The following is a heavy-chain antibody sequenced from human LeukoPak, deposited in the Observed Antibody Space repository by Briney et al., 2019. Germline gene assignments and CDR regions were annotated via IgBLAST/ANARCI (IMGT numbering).Heavy chain of an antibody. Sequence: GGSLRLSCAASGFSFSSYAINWVRQAPGKGLEWVSSISPSSSYIHYADSAKGRFTISRDNAKNSLYLQMNSLRAEDTAVYYCARVFPAFDIWGQGTMVTVSS. V-gene: IGHV3-21*01. J-gene: IGHJ3*02. CDR1: GFSFSSYA. D-gene: IGHD3-3*01. CDR2: ISPSSSYI. CDR3: ARVFPAFDI.